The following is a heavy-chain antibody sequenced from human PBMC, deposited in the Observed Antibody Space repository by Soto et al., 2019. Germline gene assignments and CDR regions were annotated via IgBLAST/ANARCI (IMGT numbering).Heavy chain of an antibody. V-gene: IGHV4-61*01. J-gene: IGHJ4*02. CDR2: IYYSGST. Sequence: PETLSLTCTLSGGSVSSTSYYWSWIRQPPGRGLEWIGYIYYSGSTTYSPSLKSRLSLSVDTSKNQFSLKLTSVTAADSAIYYCARGDYYGKVDFWGQGTPVTVSS. D-gene: IGHD3-10*01. CDR1: GGSVSSTSYY. CDR3: ARGDYYGKVDF.